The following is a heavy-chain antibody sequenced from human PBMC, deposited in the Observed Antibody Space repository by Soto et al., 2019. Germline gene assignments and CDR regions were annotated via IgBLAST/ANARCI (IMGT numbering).Heavy chain of an antibody. V-gene: IGHV1-3*04. CDR2: INTGNGNT. Sequence: ASLKVSCKASGYTFNSYAMHWVRQAPGQSLEWMGWINTGNGNTKYSQKFQGRVTITRDTSATTAYMELSSLRSEDTAMYYCARSHQPYYYDSSGSIDYWRQGTLVTVSS. CDR1: GYTFNSYA. D-gene: IGHD3-22*01. CDR3: ARSHQPYYYDSSGSIDY. J-gene: IGHJ4*02.